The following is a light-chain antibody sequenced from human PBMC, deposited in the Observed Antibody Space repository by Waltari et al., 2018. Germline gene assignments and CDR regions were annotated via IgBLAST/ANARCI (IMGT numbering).Light chain of an antibody. V-gene: IGKV3-20*01. Sequence: ELMLTQSPGTLSLSPGERATLSCRASQSISRPLAWYQQKPGQAPRLLIYDASTRATGIPDRFSGSGSGTDFSLTISRLEPEDSAVYYCQQYVSLPATFGQGTKVEIK. CDR3: QQYVSLPAT. CDR1: QSISRP. CDR2: DAS. J-gene: IGKJ1*01.